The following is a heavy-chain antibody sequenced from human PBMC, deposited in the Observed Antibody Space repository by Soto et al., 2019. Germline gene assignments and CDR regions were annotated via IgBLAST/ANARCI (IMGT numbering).Heavy chain of an antibody. J-gene: IGHJ6*02. V-gene: IGHV3-23*01. CDR1: GFTSSSYA. CDR2: ISGSGGST. D-gene: IGHD3-10*01. Sequence: GGSLRLSCAASGFTSSSYAMSWVRQAPGKGLEWVSAISGSGGSTYYADSVKGRFTISRDNSKNTLYLQMNSLRAEDTAVYYCAKVPGSDYYYYYGMDVWGQGTTVTVSS. CDR3: AKVPGSDYYYYYGMDV.